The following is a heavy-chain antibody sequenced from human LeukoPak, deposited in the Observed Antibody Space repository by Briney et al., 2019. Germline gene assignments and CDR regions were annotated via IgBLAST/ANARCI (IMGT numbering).Heavy chain of an antibody. CDR2: ISGSGGRT. D-gene: IGHD1-26*01. CDR3: AKDRVGATLYFDC. CDR1: GFTFGDYS. V-gene: IGHV3-23*01. Sequence: GGSLRLSCAASGFTFGDYSMTWIRQAPGKGLEWVSAISGSGGRTYYADSVKGRFTVSRDNSKNTLYLQMNSLRAEDTAVYYCAKDRVGATLYFDCWGQGTLVTVSS. J-gene: IGHJ4*02.